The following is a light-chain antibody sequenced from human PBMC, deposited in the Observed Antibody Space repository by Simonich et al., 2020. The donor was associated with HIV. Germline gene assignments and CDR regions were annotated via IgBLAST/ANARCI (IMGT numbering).Light chain of an antibody. J-gene: IGKJ1*01. Sequence: IQLTQSPSFLSASVGDRVTITCRASQGISNNLAWYQQKPGKAPKLLLYAASRLESGVPSRFSGSGSGTDYTLTISSLQPEDFATYYCQQYYSTPWTFGQGTKVEIK. CDR1: QGISNN. CDR3: QQYYSTPWT. CDR2: AAS. V-gene: IGKV1-NL1*01.